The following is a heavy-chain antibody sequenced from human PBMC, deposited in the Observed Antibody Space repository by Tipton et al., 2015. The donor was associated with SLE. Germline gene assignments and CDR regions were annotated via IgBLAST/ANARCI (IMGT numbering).Heavy chain of an antibody. CDR2: IYYSGST. Sequence: TLSLTCTVSGGSISSSSYYWGWIRQPPGKGLEWIGSIYYSGSTYYNPSLKSRVTISVDTSKNQFSLKLSSVTAADTAVYYCSGVDGSGSYYLLDYWGQGKLVTVSS. V-gene: IGHV4-39*07. CDR1: GGSISSSSYY. CDR3: SGVDGSGSYYLLDY. D-gene: IGHD3-10*01. J-gene: IGHJ4*02.